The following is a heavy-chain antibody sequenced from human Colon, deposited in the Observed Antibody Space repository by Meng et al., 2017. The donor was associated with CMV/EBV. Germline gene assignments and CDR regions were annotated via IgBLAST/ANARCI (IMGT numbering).Heavy chain of an antibody. CDR3: AKGGTYLDL. J-gene: IGHJ2*01. V-gene: IGHV3-23*01. Sequence: GESLKISCAASGFAFSSYAMSRVRQAPGKGLQWVSANGGDGRSTYYADSVKGRFTIFRDNSKNTLYLEMNSLRADGTAVYYCAKGGTYLDLWGRGTLVTVSS. D-gene: IGHD1-1*01. CDR2: NGGDGRST. CDR1: GFAFSSYA.